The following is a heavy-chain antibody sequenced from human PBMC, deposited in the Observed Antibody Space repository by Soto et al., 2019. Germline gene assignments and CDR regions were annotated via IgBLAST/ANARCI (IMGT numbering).Heavy chain of an antibody. D-gene: IGHD1-26*01. V-gene: IGHV3-66*01. CDR3: ARDPWDADY. J-gene: IGHJ4*02. CDR2: IYSGGST. Sequence: EVQMVESGGGLVQPGGSLRLSCAASGFTVSTKYMSWVRQAPGKGLEWVSVIYSGGSTFYADSVRGSFTISRDNSKNTVNLQMNSRIAEDTAVYYCARDPWDADYWGQGSLVTVTS. CDR1: GFTVSTKY.